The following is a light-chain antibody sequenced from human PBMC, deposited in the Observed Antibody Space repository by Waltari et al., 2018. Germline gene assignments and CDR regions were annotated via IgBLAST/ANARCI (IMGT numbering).Light chain of an antibody. J-gene: IGKJ1*01. Sequence: DIVMTQSPDSLAVSLGERATMNCKSSQSVLYSSNNKNYLAWYQQKPGQPPKLLIYWASTRESGVPDRFSGSGSVTDFTLTISSLQAEDVAVYYCQQYYSTPLTFGQGTKVEIK. CDR2: WAS. V-gene: IGKV4-1*01. CDR3: QQYYSTPLT. CDR1: QSVLYSSNNKNY.